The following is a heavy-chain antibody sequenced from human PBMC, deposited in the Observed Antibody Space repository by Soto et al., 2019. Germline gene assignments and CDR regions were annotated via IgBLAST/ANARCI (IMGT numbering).Heavy chain of an antibody. CDR2: ISDNGDNT. J-gene: IGHJ6*02. Sequence: GGSLRLSCVASRFTFNIYAVSWVRQSPGKGLEWVSSISDNGDNTLYADFVKGRFTISRDNSKNTEYLQINSVRAEDTAVYYCAKGIYRGRIYAVDGWGQGTTVTVSS. D-gene: IGHD1-26*01. CDR1: RFTFNIYA. V-gene: IGHV3-23*01. CDR3: AKGIYRGRIYAVDG.